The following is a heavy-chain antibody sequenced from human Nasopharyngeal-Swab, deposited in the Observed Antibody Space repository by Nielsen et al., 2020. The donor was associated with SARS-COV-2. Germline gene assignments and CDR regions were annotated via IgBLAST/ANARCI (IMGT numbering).Heavy chain of an antibody. J-gene: IGHJ4*02. CDR3: ATGHSYGMYYFDY. Sequence: GESLKISCAASGFTFSDYCMNWVRQAPGKGLEWVSSISSSSSYIYYADSVKGRFTISRDNAKNSLYLQMNSLRAEDTAVYYCATGHSYGMYYFDYWGQGTLVTVSS. V-gene: IGHV3-21*01. D-gene: IGHD5-18*01. CDR2: ISSSSSYI. CDR1: GFTFSDYC.